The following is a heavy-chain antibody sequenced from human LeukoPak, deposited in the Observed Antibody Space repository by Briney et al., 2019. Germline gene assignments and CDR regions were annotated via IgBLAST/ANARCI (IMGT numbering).Heavy chain of an antibody. CDR1: GHSFTSYW. CDR3: ARHGGYYGSGSYGRYYYYMDV. V-gene: IGHV5-51*01. Sequence: GESLKISCKGSGHSFTSYWIGWVRQMPGKGLEWMGIIYPGDSDTRYSPSFQGQVTISADKSISTAYLQWSSLKASDTAMYYCARHGGYYGSGSYGRYYYYMDVWGKGTTVTVSS. J-gene: IGHJ6*03. D-gene: IGHD3-10*01. CDR2: IYPGDSDT.